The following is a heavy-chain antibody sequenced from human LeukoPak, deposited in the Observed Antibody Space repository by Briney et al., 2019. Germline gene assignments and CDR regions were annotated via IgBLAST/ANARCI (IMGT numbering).Heavy chain of an antibody. CDR1: GGSFSGYY. CDR3: ARHAAGTSVFDYFDY. D-gene: IGHD3-3*02. CDR2: INHSGST. V-gene: IGHV4-34*01. J-gene: IGHJ4*02. Sequence: SETLSLTCAVYGGSFSGYYWSWIRQPPGKGLEWIGEINHSGSTNYNPSLKSRVTISVDTSKNQFSLRLSSVTAADTAVYYCARHAAGTSVFDYFDYWGQGTLVTVSS.